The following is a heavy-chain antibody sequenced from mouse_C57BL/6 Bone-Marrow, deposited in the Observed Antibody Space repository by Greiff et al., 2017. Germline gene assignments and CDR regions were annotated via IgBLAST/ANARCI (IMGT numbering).Heavy chain of an antibody. Sequence: EVQVVESGGDLVKPGGSLKLSCAASGFTFSSYGMSWVRQTPDKRLEWVATISSGGSYTYYPDSVKGRFTISRDNAKNTLYLQMSSLKSEDTAMYYCARLNYGSSYGFAYWGQGTLVTVSA. CDR3: ARLNYGSSYGFAY. D-gene: IGHD1-1*01. CDR1: GFTFSSYG. V-gene: IGHV5-6*01. CDR2: ISSGGSYT. J-gene: IGHJ3*01.